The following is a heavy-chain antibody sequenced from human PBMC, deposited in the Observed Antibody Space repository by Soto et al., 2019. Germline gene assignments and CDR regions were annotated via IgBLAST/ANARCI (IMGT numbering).Heavy chain of an antibody. CDR2: IYYSGST. J-gene: IGHJ6*02. Sequence: SETLSLTCTGSGGSISSYYWSWIRQPPGKGLEWIGYIYYSGSTYYNPSLKSRVTISVDTSKNQFSLKLSSVTAADTAVYYCARLWRGEGHRVGSYYYYGMDVWGQGTTVTVSS. CDR1: GGSISSYY. CDR3: ARLWRGEGHRVGSYYYYGMDV. V-gene: IGHV4-59*08. D-gene: IGHD3-10*01.